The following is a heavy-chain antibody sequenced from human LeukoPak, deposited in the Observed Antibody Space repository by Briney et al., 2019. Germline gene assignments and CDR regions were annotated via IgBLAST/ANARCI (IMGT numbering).Heavy chain of an antibody. CDR3: AREREGYFGY. CDR1: GXTFSGYG. CDR2: IWYDGSNE. J-gene: IGHJ4*02. Sequence: GGSLRLSCTASGXTFSGYGMHWVRQAPGQGLEWVAVIWYDGSNEYYADSVKGRFTISRDTSKNTLYLQMNSLRAEDTAVYYCAREREGYFGYWGQGTLVTVSS. V-gene: IGHV3-33*01.